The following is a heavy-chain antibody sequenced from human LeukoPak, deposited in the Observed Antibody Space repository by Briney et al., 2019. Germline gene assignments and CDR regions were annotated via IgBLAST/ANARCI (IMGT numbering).Heavy chain of an antibody. CDR1: GFTFSSYA. D-gene: IGHD5-24*01. CDR3: ARDREMATRLHDAFDI. Sequence: GGSLRLSCAASGFTFSSYAMHWVRQAPGKGLEYVSAISSNGGSTYYANSVKGRFTISRDNAKNSLYLQMNSLRAEDTAVYYCARDREMATRLHDAFDIWGQGTMVTVSS. V-gene: IGHV3-64*01. J-gene: IGHJ3*02. CDR2: ISSNGGST.